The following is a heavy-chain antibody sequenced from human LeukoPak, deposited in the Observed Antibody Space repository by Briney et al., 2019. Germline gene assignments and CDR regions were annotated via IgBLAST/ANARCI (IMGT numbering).Heavy chain of an antibody. V-gene: IGHV3-30*04. Sequence: PGRSLRLSCAASGFTFSSYVIHWVRQAPGKGLEWVAAFLYDESNEYYRDSVKGRFTISRDTSKSTVYLQMNSLRAEDTAMYYCTRRSSIVVAGGGVQTFDSWGQGTLVTVSS. CDR2: FLYDESNE. J-gene: IGHJ4*02. D-gene: IGHD6-19*01. CDR1: GFTFSSYV. CDR3: TRRSSIVVAGGGVQTFDS.